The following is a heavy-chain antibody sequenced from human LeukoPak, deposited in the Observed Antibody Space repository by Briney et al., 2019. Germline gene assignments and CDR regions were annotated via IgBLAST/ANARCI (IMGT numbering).Heavy chain of an antibody. D-gene: IGHD3-10*01. CDR2: IWYDGSNK. V-gene: IGHV3-33*01. J-gene: IGHJ6*02. CDR3: ARDRITMVRGVIPYYGMDV. CDR1: GFTFSSYG. Sequence: PGRSLRLSCAASGFTFSSYGMHWVRQAPGKGLEGVAVIWYDGSNKYYADSVKGRFTISRDNSKNTLYLQMNSLRAEDTAVYYCARDRITMVRGVIPYYGMDVWGQGTTVTVSS.